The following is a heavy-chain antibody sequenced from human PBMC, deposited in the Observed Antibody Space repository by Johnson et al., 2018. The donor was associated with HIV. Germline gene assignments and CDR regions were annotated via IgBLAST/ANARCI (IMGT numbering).Heavy chain of an antibody. J-gene: IGHJ3*02. CDR2: ISGSGGST. CDR1: GFSFSSYW. V-gene: IGHV3-23*04. D-gene: IGHD2-21*02. CDR3: AKTKAYCGGDCPLDAFDI. Sequence: VQLVESGGGLVQPGGSLRLSCAASGFSFSSYWMTWVRQAPGKGLEWVSAISGSGGSTYYADSVKGRFTISRDNSKNTLYLQMNSLRAEDTAVYYCAKTKAYCGGDCPLDAFDIWGQGTMVTVSS.